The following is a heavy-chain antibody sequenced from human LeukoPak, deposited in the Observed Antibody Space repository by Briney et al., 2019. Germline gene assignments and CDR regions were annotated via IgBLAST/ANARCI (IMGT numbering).Heavy chain of an antibody. V-gene: IGHV3-74*01. D-gene: IGHD4-17*01. Sequence: GGSLRLSCAASGFTFTTYWMHWVRQAPGKGLVWVSRINNDGSSTTYADSVKGRFTISRDNAKNTLYLQMNSLRVEDTAVYYCARLDGDHAFDIWGQGTMVTVSS. CDR3: ARLDGDHAFDI. J-gene: IGHJ3*02. CDR2: INNDGSST. CDR1: GFTFTTYW.